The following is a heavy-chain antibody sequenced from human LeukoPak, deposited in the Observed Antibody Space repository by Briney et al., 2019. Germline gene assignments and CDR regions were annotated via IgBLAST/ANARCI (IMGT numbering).Heavy chain of an antibody. J-gene: IGHJ4*02. CDR2: IYYSGST. V-gene: IGHV4-39*07. Sequence: SLTCTVXGGSIXXSSYYWGWXXQPPXKGXEWIGSIYYSGSTYYNPSLKSRVTISVDTSKNQFSLKLSSVTAADTAVYYCARDLTAAAGSIDYWGQGTLVTVSS. CDR1: GGSIXXSSYY. D-gene: IGHD6-13*01. CDR3: ARDLTAAAGSIDY.